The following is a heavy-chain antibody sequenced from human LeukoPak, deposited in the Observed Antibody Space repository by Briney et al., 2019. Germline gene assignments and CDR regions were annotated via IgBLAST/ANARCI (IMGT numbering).Heavy chain of an antibody. J-gene: IGHJ3*02. D-gene: IGHD1-26*01. CDR1: GYILTSYA. CDR2: VKTDNGNT. CDR3: ARFSGAFDI. Sequence: ASLKLSCKTSGYILTSYAKHCVRQATVQRLEWMGWVKTDNGNTKYSQKFQGRVTITRDTSASTAYLALTSLKSEDTAVYYCARFSGAFDIWGQGTMVTVSS. V-gene: IGHV1-3*04.